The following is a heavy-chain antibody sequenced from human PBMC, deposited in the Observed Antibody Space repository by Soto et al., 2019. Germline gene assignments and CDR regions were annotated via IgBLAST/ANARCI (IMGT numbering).Heavy chain of an antibody. CDR3: ARADSSGWYSNTGWLHA. Sequence: SETLSLTCAVYGGSFSGYYWRWIRQPPGKGLEWIGEINHSGSTNYNPSLKSRVTISGDTSKNQFSLKLSSVTAADTAVYYCARADSSGWYSNTGWLHAWGQGTLVT. V-gene: IGHV4-34*01. J-gene: IGHJ5*02. D-gene: IGHD6-19*01. CDR2: INHSGST. CDR1: GGSFSGYY.